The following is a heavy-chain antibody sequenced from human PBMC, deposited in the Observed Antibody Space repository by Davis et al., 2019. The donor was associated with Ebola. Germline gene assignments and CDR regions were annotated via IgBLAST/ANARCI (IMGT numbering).Heavy chain of an antibody. V-gene: IGHV3-21*04. CDR3: ARRVWYYGMDV. CDR1: GFTFSTYS. CDR2: ISSDSDYI. Sequence: GESLKISCAASGFTFSTYSMSWVRQAPGKGLEWVSSISSDSDYIYYADSAKGRFTISRDNAKNSLYLQMNSLRAEDTAVYYCARRVWYYGMDVWGKGTTVTVSS. D-gene: IGHD3-10*01. J-gene: IGHJ6*04.